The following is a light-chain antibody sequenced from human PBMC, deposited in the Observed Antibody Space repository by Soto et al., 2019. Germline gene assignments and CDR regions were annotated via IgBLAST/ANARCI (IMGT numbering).Light chain of an antibody. CDR1: SSNFGAGYD. V-gene: IGLV1-40*01. CDR3: HCYGSGLSGLV. CDR2: GDT. Sequence: QSVLTQPPSVSGAPGQRVTISCTGSSSNFGAGYDVHWYQQLPGTAPKILIYGDTNRPSGVPDRFSGSKSGTSASLAITGLQAEDEAAYYCHCYGSGLSGLVFGGGTKLTVL. J-gene: IGLJ2*01.